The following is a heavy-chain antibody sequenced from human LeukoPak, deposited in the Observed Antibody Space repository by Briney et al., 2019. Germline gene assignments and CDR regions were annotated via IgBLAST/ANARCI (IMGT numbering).Heavy chain of an antibody. J-gene: IGHJ5*02. CDR3: ARDDYGDNGVWFDP. CDR1: GGSISSGGYS. Sequence: SETLSLTCAVSGGSISSGGYSWSWIRQPPGKGLEWIGYIYHSGSTYYNPSLKSRVTISVDSSKNQFSLKLSSVTAADTAVYYCARDDYGDNGVWFDPWGQGTLVTVSS. CDR2: IYHSGST. V-gene: IGHV4-30-2*01. D-gene: IGHD4-17*01.